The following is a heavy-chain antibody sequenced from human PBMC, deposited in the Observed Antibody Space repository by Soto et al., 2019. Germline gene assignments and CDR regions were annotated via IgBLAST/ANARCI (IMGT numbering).Heavy chain of an antibody. D-gene: IGHD6-6*01. J-gene: IGHJ6*02. V-gene: IGHV5-10-1*01. Sequence: GESLKISCKGSGYSFTSYRISWVRQMPGKGLEWMGRIDPSDSYTNYGPSFQGHVTISADKSISTAYLQWGSLKASDTAMYYCASVRSRGMDVWRQGTTVTVSS. CDR3: ASVRSRGMDV. CDR2: IDPSDSYT. CDR1: GYSFTSYR.